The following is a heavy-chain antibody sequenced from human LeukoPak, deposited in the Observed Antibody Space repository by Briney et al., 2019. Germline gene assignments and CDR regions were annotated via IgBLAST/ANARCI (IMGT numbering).Heavy chain of an antibody. CDR3: ARDPYSGAYGDTYYYFMDV. J-gene: IGHJ6*03. CDR2: ISGSGGST. D-gene: IGHD1-26*01. Sequence: GGSLRLSCAASGFTFSSYAMSWVRQAPGKGLEWVSAISGSGGSTYYADSVKGRFTISRDNSKNTLYLQMNSLRAEDTAVYYCARDPYSGAYGDTYYYFMDVWGKGTTVTISS. V-gene: IGHV3-23*01. CDR1: GFTFSSYA.